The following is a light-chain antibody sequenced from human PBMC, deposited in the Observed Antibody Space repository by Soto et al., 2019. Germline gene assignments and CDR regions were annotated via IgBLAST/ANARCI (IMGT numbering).Light chain of an antibody. CDR2: AAS. CDR1: QNISNF. V-gene: IGKV1-39*01. Sequence: DLQMTQSPSSLSASIGDRVAITCRASQNISNFLNWYQQKPGKAPKLLIYAASILQSGVPSRFSGGGSGTDFTLTISSLQPEDFATYYCQQSFSTAWAFGQGTKVEI. CDR3: QQSFSTAWA. J-gene: IGKJ1*01.